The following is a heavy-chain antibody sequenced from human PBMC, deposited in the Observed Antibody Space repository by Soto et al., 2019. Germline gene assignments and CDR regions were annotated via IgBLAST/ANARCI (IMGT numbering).Heavy chain of an antibody. CDR2: IYYSGST. CDR3: ARGDGMDV. V-gene: IGHV4-59*01. Sequence: QVQLQESGPGLVKPSETLSLTCTVSGGSISSYYWSWIRQPPGKGLEWIGYIYYSGSTNYNPSLKSRVTISVDTSKNQFSLKLSSVTAADTAVYYCARGDGMDVWGQGTTVTVSS. J-gene: IGHJ6*02. CDR1: GGSISSYY.